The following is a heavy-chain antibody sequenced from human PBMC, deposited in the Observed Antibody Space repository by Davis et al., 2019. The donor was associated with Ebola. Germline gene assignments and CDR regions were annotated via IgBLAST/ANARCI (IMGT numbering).Heavy chain of an antibody. V-gene: IGHV7-4-1*02. D-gene: IGHD2-2*01. J-gene: IGHJ6*04. CDR1: GYTITDYA. CDR2: MNTYTGNP. Sequence: AASVKVSCKASGYTITDYAMSWVRQAPGQGLEWMGWMNTYTGNPTYAQGFTGRFVLSLDTSVSTAYLQITSLKAEDTAVYYCARSSYTWYFSGMDVWGKGTTVTVSS. CDR3: ARSSYTWYFSGMDV.